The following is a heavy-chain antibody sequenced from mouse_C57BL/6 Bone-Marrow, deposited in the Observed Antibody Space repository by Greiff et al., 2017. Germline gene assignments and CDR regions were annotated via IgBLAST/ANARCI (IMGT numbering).Heavy chain of an antibody. J-gene: IGHJ2*01. CDR1: GFNIKDDY. V-gene: IGHV14-4*01. CDR2: IDPANGDP. Sequence: VQLQQSGAELVRPGASVKLSCTASGFNIKDDYMHWVKQRPEQGLEWIGWIDPANGDPEYASKFQGKATITADTSSNTAYLPLSSLTSEDTAVYYCTTSPGFDYWGQGNTLTVSS. CDR3: TTSPGFDY.